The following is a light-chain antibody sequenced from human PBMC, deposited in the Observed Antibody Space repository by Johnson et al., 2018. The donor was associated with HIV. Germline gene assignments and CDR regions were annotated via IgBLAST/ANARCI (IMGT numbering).Light chain of an antibody. CDR1: SSNIGNNY. Sequence: QSVLTQPPSVSAAPGQKVTISCSGSSSNIGNNYVSSYQQLPGTAPKLLIYDNNKRPSGIPDRFSGSKSGTSATLGITGLQTGDEADYYCGRWDSSLSAYVFGTGTKVTVL. CDR3: GRWDSSLSAYV. V-gene: IGLV1-51*01. CDR2: DNN. J-gene: IGLJ1*01.